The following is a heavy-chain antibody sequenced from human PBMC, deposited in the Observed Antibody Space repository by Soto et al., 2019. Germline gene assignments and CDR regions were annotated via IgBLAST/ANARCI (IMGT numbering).Heavy chain of an antibody. D-gene: IGHD3-3*01. V-gene: IGHV5-10-1*01. CDR1: GYSFTSYW. CDR3: ARDYDFWRGSIGYYGMDV. CDR2: IDPSDSYT. Sequence: PGESLKISCKGSGYSFTSYWISWVRQIPGKGLEWMGRIDPSDSYTNYSPSFQGHVTISADKSISTAYLQWSSLKASDTAMYYCARDYDFWRGSIGYYGMDVWGQGTTVTVSS. J-gene: IGHJ6*02.